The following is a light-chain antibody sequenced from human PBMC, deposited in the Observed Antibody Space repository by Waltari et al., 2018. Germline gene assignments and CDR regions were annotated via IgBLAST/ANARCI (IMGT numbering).Light chain of an antibody. CDR3: QQSYSSPPIT. Sequence: DIQMTQSPTSLSASVGDAVTITCRASQSIRTYVSWYQQKPGKAPRVLIYGVSILETGVPSRFSGSGSGTDFTLTISGLQPEDVATYYCQQSYSSPPITFGQGTRLEIK. J-gene: IGKJ5*01. V-gene: IGKV1-39*01. CDR1: QSIRTY. CDR2: GVS.